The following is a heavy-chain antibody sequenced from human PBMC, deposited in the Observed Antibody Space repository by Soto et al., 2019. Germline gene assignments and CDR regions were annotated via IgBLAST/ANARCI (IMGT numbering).Heavy chain of an antibody. Sequence: QITLKESGPTLVKPTQTLTLTYTFSGFSLSTSGVGVGWIRRPPGKALEWLALFYWDDDKRYSPSLKSRLTITKDTSKNQVVLTMTNMDPVDTATYYCAHSFGVVTKPAYYYGMDVWGQGTTVTVSS. CDR2: FYWDDDK. V-gene: IGHV2-5*02. CDR3: AHSFGVVTKPAYYYGMDV. CDR1: GFSLSTSGVG. J-gene: IGHJ6*02. D-gene: IGHD3-3*01.